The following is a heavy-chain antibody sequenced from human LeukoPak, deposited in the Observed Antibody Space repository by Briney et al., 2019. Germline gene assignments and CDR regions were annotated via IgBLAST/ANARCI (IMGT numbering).Heavy chain of an antibody. V-gene: IGHV4-34*01. CDR3: ARGLDCSSTSCYYYYYYYGMDV. CDR2: INHSGST. Sequence: SETLSLTCAVYGRCFSGYYWSWIRQPPGKGLEWIGEINHSGSTNYNPSLKSRVTISVDTSKNQFSLKLSSVAAADTAVYYCARGLDCSSTSCYYYYYYYGMDVWGQGTTVTVSS. D-gene: IGHD2-2*01. CDR1: GRCFSGYY. J-gene: IGHJ6*02.